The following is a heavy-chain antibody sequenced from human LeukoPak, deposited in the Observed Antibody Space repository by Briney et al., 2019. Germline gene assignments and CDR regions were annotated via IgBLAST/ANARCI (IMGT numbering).Heavy chain of an antibody. Sequence: SETLSLTCSVSGGSISSYYWSWIRQPPGKGLEWIGYIYYSGSTNYNPSLKSRVTISVDTSKNQFSLKLSSVTAADTAVYYCARNTWFDPWGQGTLVTVSS. CDR2: IYYSGST. CDR3: ARNTWFDP. J-gene: IGHJ5*02. CDR1: GGSISSYY. V-gene: IGHV4-59*01.